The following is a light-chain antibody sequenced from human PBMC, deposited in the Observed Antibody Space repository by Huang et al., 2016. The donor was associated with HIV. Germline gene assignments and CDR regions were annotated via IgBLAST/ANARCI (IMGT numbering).Light chain of an antibody. CDR2: AAS. Sequence: DIPMTQSPSSLSASVGDRVTITCRAIQSISSYLNWYQQKPGTAPNVLIYAASSLQSGVPSRFSGSGSGTDFTLTISSLQPEDFATYSCQQSYTTPWTFGQGTKVEIK. CDR1: QSISSY. V-gene: IGKV1-39*01. J-gene: IGKJ1*01. CDR3: QQSYTTPWT.